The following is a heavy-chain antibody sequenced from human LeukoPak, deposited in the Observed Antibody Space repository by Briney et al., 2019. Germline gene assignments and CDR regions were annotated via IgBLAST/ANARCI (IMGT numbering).Heavy chain of an antibody. Sequence: SGPALVKPTQTLTLTCTFSGFSLSTSGMCVSWIRQPPGKALEWLARIDWDDDKHYRTALKTRLTISKDTSKNQVVLTMTNMDPADTATYYCVRNTQSKSSDYDYYYMDVWGKGTTVTVSS. CDR3: VRNTQSKSSDYDYYYMDV. CDR1: GFSLSTSGMC. D-gene: IGHD3-16*02. V-gene: IGHV2-70*11. J-gene: IGHJ6*03. CDR2: IDWDDDK.